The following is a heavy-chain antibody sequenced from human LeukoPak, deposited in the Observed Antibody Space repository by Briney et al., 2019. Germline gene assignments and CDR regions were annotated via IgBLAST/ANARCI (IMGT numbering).Heavy chain of an antibody. Sequence: ASVKVSCKASGYTFTGYYVHWVRQAPGQGLEWMARINPNSGVTNYAQKFQGRVTLTRDTPISTVYMEVSGLTSDDTAVYYCARAHMTTVTLGDYWGQGTLVTVSS. CDR2: INPNSGVT. J-gene: IGHJ4*02. D-gene: IGHD4-17*01. V-gene: IGHV1-2*02. CDR1: GYTFTGYY. CDR3: ARAHMTTVTLGDY.